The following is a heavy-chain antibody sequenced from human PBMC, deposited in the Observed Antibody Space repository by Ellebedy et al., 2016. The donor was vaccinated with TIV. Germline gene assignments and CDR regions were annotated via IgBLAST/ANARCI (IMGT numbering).Heavy chain of an antibody. CDR2: ISAYNGNT. CDR1: GYTFTSYG. CDR3: AKGAIWFGAYGMDV. J-gene: IGHJ6*02. Sequence: ASVKVSCKASGYTFTSYGISWVRQAPGQGLEWMGWISAYNGNTNYAQKLQGRVTMTRSTSTSTAYMELSSLRSEDTAVYYCAKGAIWFGAYGMDVWGQGTTVTVSS. D-gene: IGHD3-10*01. V-gene: IGHV1-18*04.